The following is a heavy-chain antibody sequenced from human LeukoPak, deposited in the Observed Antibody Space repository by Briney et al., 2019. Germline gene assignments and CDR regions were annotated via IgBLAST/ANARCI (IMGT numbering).Heavy chain of an antibody. CDR1: GFTFTNAW. J-gene: IGHJ3*02. CDR2: IKSKTNGGTT. V-gene: IGHV3-15*01. D-gene: IGHD3-10*01. CDR3: RTQPPVYYGGSETFHI. Sequence: GGSLRLSCAASGFTFTNAWMSWVRQAPGKGLEWVGRIKSKTNGGTTDHAAPVKGRFTISRDDSKNTLYLQMNSLKTEDTAVYYCRTQPPVYYGGSETFHIWGQGTMVTVSS.